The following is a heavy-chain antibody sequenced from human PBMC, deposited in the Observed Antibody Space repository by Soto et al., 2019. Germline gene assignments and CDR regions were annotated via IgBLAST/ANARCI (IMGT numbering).Heavy chain of an antibody. J-gene: IGHJ3*02. D-gene: IGHD3-22*01. V-gene: IGHV6-1*01. CDR1: GDSVSSNSAA. CDR3: ARDYYHSSGYYYGSAFDI. Sequence: SQTLSLTCAISGDSVSSNSAAWNWIRQSPSRGLEWLGRTYYRSKWYNDYAVSVKSRITINPDTSKNQFSLQLNSVTPEDTAVYYCARDYYHSSGYYYGSAFDIWGQGTMVTVSS. CDR2: TYYRSKWYN.